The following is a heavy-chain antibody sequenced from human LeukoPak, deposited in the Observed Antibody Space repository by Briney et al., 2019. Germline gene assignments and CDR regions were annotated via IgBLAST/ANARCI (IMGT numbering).Heavy chain of an antibody. Sequence: SETLSLTCTVSGSAIRSYYWSWVRQPPGKGLEWIGYMYYGGTTDYNPSLKSRVTISADTSKNQFSLKLRSVTAADTAVYYCTRRADFWSDPYTSNHFGHWGQGALVTVS. V-gene: IGHV4-59*08. CDR3: TRRADFWSDPYTSNHFGH. J-gene: IGHJ4*02. CDR1: GSAIRSYY. CDR2: MYYGGTT. D-gene: IGHD3-3*01.